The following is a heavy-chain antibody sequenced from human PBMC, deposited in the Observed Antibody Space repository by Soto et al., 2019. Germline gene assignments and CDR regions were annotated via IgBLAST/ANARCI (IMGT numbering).Heavy chain of an antibody. CDR1: GGTFSSYA. CDR2: IIPIFGTA. J-gene: IGHJ4*02. D-gene: IGHD1-26*01. Sequence: ASVKVSCKASGGTFSSYAISWVRQAPGQGLEWMGGIIPIFGTANYAQKFQGRVTITADESTSTAYMELSSLRSEDTAVYYCASRIGSYYPSPFDYWGQGTLVTVSS. V-gene: IGHV1-69*13. CDR3: ASRIGSYYPSPFDY.